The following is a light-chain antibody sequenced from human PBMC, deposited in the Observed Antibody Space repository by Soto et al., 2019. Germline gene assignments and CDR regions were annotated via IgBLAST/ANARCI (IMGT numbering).Light chain of an antibody. Sequence: IQLTQSPSSLSASVGDRVTITCRASQGIGSYLAWYQQKPGEAPKLLIFAASTLQSGVPSRFSGSGSGTDFTLTISSLQPEDFATYYCQQLNSYVFGQVTKVDIK. V-gene: IGKV1-9*01. CDR1: QGIGSY. CDR3: QQLNSYV. CDR2: AAS. J-gene: IGKJ1*01.